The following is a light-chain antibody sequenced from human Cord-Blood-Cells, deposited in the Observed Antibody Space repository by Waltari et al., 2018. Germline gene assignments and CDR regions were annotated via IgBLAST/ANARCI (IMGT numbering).Light chain of an antibody. CDR3: QQSYSTPYS. CDR2: AAS. V-gene: IGKV1-39*01. Sequence: IQMAQSPSSLTASLADRVRITCPASQSISSYLKWYQQKPGKARQLLIYAASSLKSGVPSRCSGSGSRTYFPLTISSLQPEDFATYYCQQSYSTPYSFGQGTKLEIK. J-gene: IGKJ2*03. CDR1: QSISSY.